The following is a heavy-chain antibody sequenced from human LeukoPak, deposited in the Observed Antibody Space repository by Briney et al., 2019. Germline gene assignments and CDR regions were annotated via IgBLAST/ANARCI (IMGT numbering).Heavy chain of an antibody. D-gene: IGHD3-3*01. V-gene: IGHV4-59*01. CDR3: AGGIFGVVINAFHI. Sequence: SETLSLTCTVSGGSISSYHWSWIRQPPGKGLEWIGDTYNSGSTNYNPSLKSRVTISVDTSKNQFSLKLTPVTAADTAVYYCAGGIFGVVINAFHIWGQGTMVTVSS. J-gene: IGHJ3*02. CDR1: GGSISSYH. CDR2: TYNSGST.